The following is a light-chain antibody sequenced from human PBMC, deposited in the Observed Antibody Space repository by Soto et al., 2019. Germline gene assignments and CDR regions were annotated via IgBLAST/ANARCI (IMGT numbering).Light chain of an antibody. CDR2: EGI. J-gene: IGLJ1*01. CDR1: NNDVGSYNF. V-gene: IGLV2-23*01. Sequence: QSVLTQPASVSESFGQSITISCTGSNNDVGSYNFVSWYQQHPGKAPKLIIYEGIKRPSGISDRFSGSKSGNTASLTISGLQADDEADYYCWSYAGRSTSVFGTGTKLTVL. CDR3: WSYAGRSTSV.